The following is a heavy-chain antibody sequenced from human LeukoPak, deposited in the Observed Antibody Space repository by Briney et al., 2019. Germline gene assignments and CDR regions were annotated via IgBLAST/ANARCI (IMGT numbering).Heavy chain of an antibody. V-gene: IGHV4-34*01. J-gene: IGHJ5*02. CDR2: INHSGST. CDR1: GGSFSGYY. Sequence: PSQTLSLTCAVYGGSFSGYYWSWIRQPPGKGLEWIGEINHSGSTNYNPSLKSRVTISVDTSKNQFSLKLSSVTAADTAVYYCARRRNYDFWSGYSRTNNWFDPWGQGTLVTVSS. D-gene: IGHD3-3*01. CDR3: ARRRNYDFWSGYSRTNNWFDP.